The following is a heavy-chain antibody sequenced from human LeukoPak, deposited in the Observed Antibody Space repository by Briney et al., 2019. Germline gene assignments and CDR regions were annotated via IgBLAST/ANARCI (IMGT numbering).Heavy chain of an antibody. V-gene: IGHV4-34*01. J-gene: IGHJ6*03. D-gene: IGHD2/OR15-2a*01. Sequence: SETLSLSCAVYGGSFSGYQWTWVRQSPGMGPEWIGEINPSGRTNYNPSLKSRVIISVDTSKNQFSLRLSSGTAADTAIYYCARALTFPDFYYYMDVWGEGTTVTVSS. CDR2: INPSGRT. CDR1: GGSFSGYQ. CDR3: ARALTFPDFYYYMDV.